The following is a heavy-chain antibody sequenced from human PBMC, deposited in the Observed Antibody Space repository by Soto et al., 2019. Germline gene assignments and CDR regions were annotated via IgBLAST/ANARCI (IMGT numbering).Heavy chain of an antibody. V-gene: IGHV1-18*01. CDR2: ISAYNGNT. CDR3: AREGSCYSSGCYYYGMDV. J-gene: IGHJ6*02. CDR1: GYTFTSYG. Sequence: GASVKVSCKASGYTFTSYGISWVRQAPGQGLEWMGWISAYNGNTNYAQKLQGRVTMTTDTSTSTAYMELGSLRSDDTAVYYCAREGSCYSSGCYYYGMDVWGQGTTVTVSS. D-gene: IGHD2-15*01.